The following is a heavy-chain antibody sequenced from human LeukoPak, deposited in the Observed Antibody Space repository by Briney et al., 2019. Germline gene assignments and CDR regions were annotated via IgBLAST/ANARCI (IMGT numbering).Heavy chain of an antibody. Sequence: GGSLRLSCAASGFTFSSYGMHWVRQAPGKGLEWVAVISYDGSNKYYADSVKGRFTISRDNSKNTLYLQMNSLRAEDTAVYYCAKRGRYYFDYWGQGTLVTVSS. CDR3: AKRGRYYFDY. D-gene: IGHD3-10*01. CDR1: GFTFSSYG. CDR2: ISYDGSNK. V-gene: IGHV3-30*18. J-gene: IGHJ4*02.